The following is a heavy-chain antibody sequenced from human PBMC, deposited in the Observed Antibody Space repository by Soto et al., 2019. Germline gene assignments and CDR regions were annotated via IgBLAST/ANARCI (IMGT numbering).Heavy chain of an antibody. J-gene: IGHJ6*02. CDR1: GFTFSDYA. V-gene: IGHV3-23*01. CDR3: VIDYYYYGMDD. Sequence: HPGGSLRLSCAVSGFTFSDYAMTWVRQAPGKGLEWVATISFGGGNTYYADSVEGRFTISRDNSKNTLFLQMYSLRAEDTAVYYCVIDYYYYGMDDWGQGSMVTV. CDR2: ISFGGGNT.